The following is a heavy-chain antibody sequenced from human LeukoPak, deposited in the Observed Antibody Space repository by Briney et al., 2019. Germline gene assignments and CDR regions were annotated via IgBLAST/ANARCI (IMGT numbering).Heavy chain of an antibody. V-gene: IGHV4-61*02. Sequence: SQTLSLTCTVSGGSISSGSYYWSWIRQPAGKGLEWIGRIYTSGSTNYNPSLKSRVTISVDTSKNQFSLKLSSVTAADTAVYYCARKGYGDPLDYWGQGTLVTVSS. J-gene: IGHJ4*02. CDR1: GGSISSGSYY. D-gene: IGHD4-17*01. CDR3: ARKGYGDPLDY. CDR2: IYTSGST.